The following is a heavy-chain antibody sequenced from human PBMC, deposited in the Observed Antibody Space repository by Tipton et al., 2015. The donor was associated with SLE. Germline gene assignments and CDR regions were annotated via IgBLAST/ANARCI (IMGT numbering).Heavy chain of an antibody. CDR2: IYYGGTI. D-gene: IGHD4-23*01. V-gene: IGHV4-28*02. CDR3: ARTFYGGGDAFDV. Sequence: TLSLTCNVSVYSISSSHWWGWIRQPPGKGLEWIGHIYYGGTIYYNPSLRSRVTVSVDTSKNQFSLRLNSVTAVDTAVYYCARTFYGGGDAFDVWGQGTKVSVSS. J-gene: IGHJ3*01. CDR1: VYSISSSHW.